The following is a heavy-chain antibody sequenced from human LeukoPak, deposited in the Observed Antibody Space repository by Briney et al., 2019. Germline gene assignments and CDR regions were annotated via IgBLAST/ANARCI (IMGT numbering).Heavy chain of an antibody. CDR3: AKLLSNSGRFLY. CDR2: IRNEGSNK. D-gene: IGHD4-23*01. Sequence: GGSLRLSCAASGFIFSSYGMHWVRQAPGKGLEWVAFIRNEGSNKYYADSVKGRFTISRDNSKNTLYLQMNSLRAEDTAVYYCAKLLSNSGRFLYWGQGTLVTVSS. CDR1: GFIFSSYG. V-gene: IGHV3-30*02. J-gene: IGHJ4*02.